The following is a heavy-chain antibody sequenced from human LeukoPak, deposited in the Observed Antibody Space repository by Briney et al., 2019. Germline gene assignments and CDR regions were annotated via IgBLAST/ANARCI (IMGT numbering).Heavy chain of an antibody. D-gene: IGHD5-12*01. CDR1: GFTFSSYE. V-gene: IGHV3-48*03. CDR2: ISSSGSTI. J-gene: IGHJ4*02. Sequence: GGSLRLSCAASGFTFSSYEMNWVRQAPGKGLEWVSYISSSGSTIYYADSVKGRFTISRDNAKNSLYLQMNSLRAEDTAVYYCASEGGATIPQNDYWGQGTLVTVSS. CDR3: ASEGGATIPQNDY.